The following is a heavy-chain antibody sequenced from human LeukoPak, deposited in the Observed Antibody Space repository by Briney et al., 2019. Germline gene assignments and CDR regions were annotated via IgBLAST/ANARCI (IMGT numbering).Heavy chain of an antibody. Sequence: PGGSLRLSCAVSGFTFSSYAMTWVRQAPGKGLEWVSGISGSGGSTYYADSVKGRFTISRDNSKNTLYLQMNSLRAEDTAVYYCAKGGRWDYYDSSHWGQGTVVTVSS. J-gene: IGHJ3*01. CDR3: AKGGRWDYYDSSH. CDR2: ISGSGGST. V-gene: IGHV3-23*01. CDR1: GFTFSSYA. D-gene: IGHD3-22*01.